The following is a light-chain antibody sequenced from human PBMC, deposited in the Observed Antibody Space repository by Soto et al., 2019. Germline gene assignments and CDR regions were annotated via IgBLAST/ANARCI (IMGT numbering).Light chain of an antibody. Sequence: EIVMTQSPATLSVSPGERATLSCRASQSVSSNLAWYQQKPGQAPRLLIYGASTRATGIPARFSGSGSGTGSTFTISSIQSDDCAVDYCQQYNNWPMYTFGQGTKLEIK. V-gene: IGKV3-15*01. CDR1: QSVSSN. CDR3: QQYNNWPMYT. CDR2: GAS. J-gene: IGKJ2*01.